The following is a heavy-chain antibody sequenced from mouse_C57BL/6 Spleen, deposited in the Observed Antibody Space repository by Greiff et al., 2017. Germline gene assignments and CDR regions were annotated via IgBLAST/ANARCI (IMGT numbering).Heavy chain of an antibody. CDR1: GYTFTDYN. CDR3: ARSPIPSTGAWFAY. V-gene: IGHV1-18*01. Sequence: EVQLQESGPELVKPGASVKIPCKASGYTFTDYNMDWVKQSHGKSLEWIGDINPNNGGTIYNQKFKGKATLTVDKSSSTAYMELRSLTSEDTAFYCCARSPIPSTGAWFAYWGQGTLVTVSA. J-gene: IGHJ3*01. D-gene: IGHD1-1*01. CDR2: INPNNGGT.